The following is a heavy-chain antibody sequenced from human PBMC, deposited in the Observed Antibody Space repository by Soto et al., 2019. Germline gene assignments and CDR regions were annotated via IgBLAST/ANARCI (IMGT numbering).Heavy chain of an antibody. CDR2: INAGNGNT. CDR1: GYTFTSYA. J-gene: IGHJ4*02. CDR3: ARDPGYSYGYN. Sequence: QVQLVQSGAEVKKPGASVKVSCKASGYTFTSYAMHWVRQAPGQRLEWMGWINAGNGNTKYSQKLQGRVTITRETAASPAYMEMSSPRSEDTAVYYCARDPGYSYGYNWGQGTLVTVSS. D-gene: IGHD5-18*01. V-gene: IGHV1-3*01.